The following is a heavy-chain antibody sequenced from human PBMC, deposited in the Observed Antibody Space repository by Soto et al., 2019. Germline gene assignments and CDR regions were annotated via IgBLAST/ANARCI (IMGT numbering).Heavy chain of an antibody. CDR1: GFTFRNSG. V-gene: IGHV3-33*01. J-gene: IGHJ4*02. D-gene: IGHD4-4*01. Sequence: ESGGGVVQPGRSLRLSCAASGFTFRNSGMHWVRQTPGKGLEWVAVIWFDGSARYYADSVRGRFSISRDNSKNTLYLQMDSLRAEDTAVYCCARGNYYIDFWGQGTLVTVSS. CDR2: IWFDGSAR. CDR3: ARGNYYIDF.